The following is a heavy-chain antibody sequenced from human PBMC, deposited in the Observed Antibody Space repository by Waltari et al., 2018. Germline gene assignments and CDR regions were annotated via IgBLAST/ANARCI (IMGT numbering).Heavy chain of an antibody. CDR3: ASRSPHYGDYFDY. CDR1: GYTFTSYD. Sequence: QVQLVQSGAEVKKPGASVKVSCKASGYTFTSYDINWVRQATGQGLEWMGWMNPNSGNTGYAQKFQGRGTMTRNTSISTAYMELSSLRSEDTAVYYCASRSPHYGDYFDYWGQGTLVTVSS. J-gene: IGHJ4*02. V-gene: IGHV1-8*01. CDR2: MNPNSGNT. D-gene: IGHD4-17*01.